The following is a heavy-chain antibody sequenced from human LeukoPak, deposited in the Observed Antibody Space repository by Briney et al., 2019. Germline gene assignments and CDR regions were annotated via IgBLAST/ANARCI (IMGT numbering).Heavy chain of an antibody. CDR1: GFTFSSYW. CDR2: ISNDGTAT. V-gene: IGHV3-74*01. CDR3: ARDNNWNYPDF. Sequence: GGSLRLSRAASGFTFSSYWMHWVRQAPGKGLVWVSRISNDGTATRYADSVKGRFTISRDNAKNTLFLQMNSLRAEDTAVYYCARDNNWNYPDFWGQGALVTVSS. D-gene: IGHD1-7*01. J-gene: IGHJ4*02.